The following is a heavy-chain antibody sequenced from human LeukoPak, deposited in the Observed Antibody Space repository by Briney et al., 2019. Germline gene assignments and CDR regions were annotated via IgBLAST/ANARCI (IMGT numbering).Heavy chain of an antibody. V-gene: IGHV3-73*01. J-gene: IGHJ4*02. Sequence: GGSLKLSCAASGLTFSGAAIHWVRQASGKGLEWVGRIRTKPNNYATAYAASVQGRFTISRDDSKKTAYLQMSSLRTEDTALYYCTTFPGAVTPEGNYWGQGTPVSVSS. D-gene: IGHD4-11*01. CDR3: TTFPGAVTPEGNY. CDR2: IRTKPNNYAT. CDR1: GLTFSGAA.